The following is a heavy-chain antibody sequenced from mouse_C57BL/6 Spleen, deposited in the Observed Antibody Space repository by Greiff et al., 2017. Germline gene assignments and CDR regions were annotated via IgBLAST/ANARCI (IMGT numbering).Heavy chain of an antibody. V-gene: IGHV1-15*01. CDR1: GYTFTDYE. D-gene: IGHD2-1*01. J-gene: IGHJ3*01. CDR3: TLYYGKGVWFAY. Sequence: QVQLKQSGAELVRPGASVTLSCKASGYTFTDYEMHWVKQTPVHGLEWIGAIDPETGGTAYNQKFKGKAILTADKSSSTAYMELRSLTSEDSAVYYCTLYYGKGVWFAYWGQGTLVTVSA. CDR2: IDPETGGT.